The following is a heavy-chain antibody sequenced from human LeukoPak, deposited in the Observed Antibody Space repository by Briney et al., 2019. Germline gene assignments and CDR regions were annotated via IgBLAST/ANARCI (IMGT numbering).Heavy chain of an antibody. CDR3: ARSGGDALSEYLQH. CDR2: ISSSGSTI. CDR1: GFTFSSYE. D-gene: IGHD1-14*01. V-gene: IGHV3-48*03. Sequence: GGSLRLSCAASGFTFSSYEMNWVRQAPGKGLEWVSYISSSGSTIYYADSVKGRFTISRDNAKNSLYLQMNSLRAEDTAVCYCARSGGDALSEYLQHWGQGTLVTVSS. J-gene: IGHJ1*01.